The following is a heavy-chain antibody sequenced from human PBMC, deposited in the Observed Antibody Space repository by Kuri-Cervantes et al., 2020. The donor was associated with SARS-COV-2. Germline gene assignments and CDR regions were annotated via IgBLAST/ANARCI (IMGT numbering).Heavy chain of an antibody. CDR3: AKDVTYYYDSSVDY. D-gene: IGHD3-22*01. J-gene: IGHJ4*02. Sequence: GESLKISCAASGFTFSNAWMSWVRQAPGKGLEWIGRIKSRSDGGTTDYAAPVKGRFTISKDESKDVLHLQMDSLRAEDTAVYYCAKDVTYYYDSSVDYWGQGNRV. CDR1: GFTFSNAW. V-gene: IGHV3-15*01. CDR2: IKSRSDGGTT.